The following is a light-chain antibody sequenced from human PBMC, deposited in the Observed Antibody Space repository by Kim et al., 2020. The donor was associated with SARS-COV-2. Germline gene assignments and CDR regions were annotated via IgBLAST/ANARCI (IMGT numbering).Light chain of an antibody. J-gene: IGKJ4*01. CDR1: QSVSGAF. CDR2: GAS. Sequence: EIVLTQSPVTLSLSPGERATLSCRASQSVSGAFLAWYRQKPGQAPRLLIHGASTRATGIPARFSGTGSGTDFTLTISRLEPEDFAVYYCQQYYSSPLTFGGGTKVDIK. CDR3: QQYYSSPLT. V-gene: IGKV3-20*01.